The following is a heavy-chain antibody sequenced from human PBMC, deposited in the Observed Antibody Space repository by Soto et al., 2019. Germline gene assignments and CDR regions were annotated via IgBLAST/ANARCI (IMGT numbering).Heavy chain of an antibody. J-gene: IGHJ4*02. V-gene: IGHV3-33*01. CDR1: GFTFSGHG. CDR3: ARDISHGSLAD. D-gene: IGHD1-1*01. Sequence: QVRLVESGGGVVQPGSSLRLSCVASGFTFSGHGMLWVRQVPGKGLEWAALIWYDGSKENYADSVKGRFTISRDDSKSTRYLQMNSLRVEDTAVYYCARDISHGSLADWGQGTLVTVSS. CDR2: IWYDGSKE.